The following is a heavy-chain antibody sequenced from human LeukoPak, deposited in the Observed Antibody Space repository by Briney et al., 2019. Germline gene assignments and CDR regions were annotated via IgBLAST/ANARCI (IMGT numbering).Heavy chain of an antibody. V-gene: IGHV3-53*01. CDR2: IYSGGTT. CDR1: GFTVSSNY. CDR3: AINYYGSGSYYHY. J-gene: IGHJ4*02. D-gene: IGHD3-10*01. Sequence: GGSLRLSCAASGFTVSSNYMSWVRQAPGKGLEWVSVIYSGGTTSYADSVKGRFTISRDNSKSMLYLQMNSLRAEDTAVYYCAINYYGSGSYYHYWGQGTLVTVSS.